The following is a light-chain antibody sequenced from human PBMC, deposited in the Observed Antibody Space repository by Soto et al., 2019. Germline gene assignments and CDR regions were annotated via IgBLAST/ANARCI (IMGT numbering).Light chain of an antibody. CDR1: QSVSSY. V-gene: IGKV3-11*01. CDR2: DAS. Sequence: EIVLTQSPATLSLSPGERATLSCRASQSVSSYLAWYQQKPGQATRLLIYDASNRATGIPARFSGSGSGTDFTLTISSLAPEEVAVYYCQQRSNWPPYTFGQGTKLEIK. J-gene: IGKJ2*01. CDR3: QQRSNWPPYT.